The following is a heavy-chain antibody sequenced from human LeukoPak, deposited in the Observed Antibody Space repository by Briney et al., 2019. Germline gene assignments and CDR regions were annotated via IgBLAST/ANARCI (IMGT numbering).Heavy chain of an antibody. V-gene: IGHV3-23*01. CDR3: AKDRRPNIASRTFDY. Sequence: PGGSLRLSCAASGFTFSNYWMHWVPQAPGKGLEWGSVISGSGGSTYYADSVKGRVTVSRDNPKNTQYLQMNSLRAGDTAVYYCAKDRRPNIASRTFDYWGQGTLVTVSS. CDR2: ISGSGGST. CDR1: GFTFSNYW. J-gene: IGHJ4*02. D-gene: IGHD6-6*01.